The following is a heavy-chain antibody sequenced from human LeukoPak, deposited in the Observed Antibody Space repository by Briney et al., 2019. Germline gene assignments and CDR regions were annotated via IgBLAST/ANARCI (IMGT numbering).Heavy chain of an antibody. CDR2: IYYSRST. D-gene: IGHD3-9*01. V-gene: IGHV4-39*01. CDR1: GGSISSSSYY. CDR3: ARAVTGYYPLYYYYGMDV. Sequence: PSETLSLTCTVSGGSISSSSYYWGWIRQPPGKGLEWIGSIYYSRSTYYNPSLKSRVTISVDTSKNQFSLKLSSVTAADTAVYYCARAVTGYYPLYYYYGMDVWGQGTTVTVSS. J-gene: IGHJ6*02.